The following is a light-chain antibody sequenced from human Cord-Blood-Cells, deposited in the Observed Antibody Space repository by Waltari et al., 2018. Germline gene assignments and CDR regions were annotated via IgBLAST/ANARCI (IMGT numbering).Light chain of an antibody. V-gene: IGKV4-1*01. CDR2: WAS. CDR3: QQYYSTPRT. J-gene: IGKJ1*01. CDR1: QSVLYSSNNKNY. Sequence: DIVMTKSPDSLAVSLGERATIPCKSSQSVLYSSNNKNYLAWYQQKPGQPPKLLIYWASTRESGVPDRFSGSGSGTDFTLTISSLQAEDVAVYYCQQYYSTPRTFGQGTKVEIK.